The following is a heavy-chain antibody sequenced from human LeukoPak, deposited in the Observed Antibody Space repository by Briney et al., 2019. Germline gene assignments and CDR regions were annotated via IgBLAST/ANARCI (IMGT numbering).Heavy chain of an antibody. V-gene: IGHV3-7*01. D-gene: IGHD6-19*01. J-gene: IGHJ4*02. CDR3: ARGALYYSSYDY. CDR2: IKQDGSEK. CDR1: GFTFSSYW. Sequence: GGSLRLSCAAFGFTFSSYWMSWVRQAPGKGLEWVANIKQDGSEKYYVDSVKGRFTIPRDNAKNSLYLQMNSLRAEDTAVYYCARGALYYSSYDYWGQGTLVTVSS.